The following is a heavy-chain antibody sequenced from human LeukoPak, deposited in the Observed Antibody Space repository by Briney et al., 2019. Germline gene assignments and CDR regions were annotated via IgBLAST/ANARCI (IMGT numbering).Heavy chain of an antibody. CDR1: GGSFSGYY. D-gene: IGHD3-3*01. V-gene: IGHV4-34*01. CDR2: INHSGST. J-gene: IGHJ4*02. Sequence: SETLSLTCAVYGGSFSGYYWSWIRQPPGKGLEWIGEINHSGSTNYNPSLKSRVTISVDTSKNQFSLKLSSVTAADTAVYYCARGHLELRFLGRVYYFDYWGQGTLVTVSS. CDR3: ARGHLELRFLGRVYYFDY.